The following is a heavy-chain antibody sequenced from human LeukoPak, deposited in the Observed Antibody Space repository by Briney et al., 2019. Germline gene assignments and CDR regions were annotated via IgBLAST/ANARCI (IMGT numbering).Heavy chain of an antibody. V-gene: IGHV1-2*02. CDR1: GYTFTGYY. D-gene: IGHD3-22*01. CDR3: ARGGYYDSSGYYDY. J-gene: IGHJ4*02. CDR2: INPNSGGT. Sequence: ASVKVSCKASGYTFTGYYMHWVRQAPGQGLEWMGWINPNSGGTNYAQKFQGRVTITADESTSTAYMELSSLRSEDTAVYYCARGGYYDSSGYYDYWGQGTLVTVSS.